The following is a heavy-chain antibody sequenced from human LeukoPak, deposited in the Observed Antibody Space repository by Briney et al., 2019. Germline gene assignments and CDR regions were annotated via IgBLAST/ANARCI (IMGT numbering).Heavy chain of an antibody. CDR3: ARRYYDSSGYSLYYFDY. D-gene: IGHD3-22*01. CDR1: GGSISSSSYY. Sequence: SETLSLTCTVSGGSISSSSYYWGWIRQPPGKGLEWIGSIYYSGSTYCNPSLKSRVTISVDTSKNQLSLKLSSVTAADTAVYYCARRYYDSSGYSLYYFDYWGQGTLVTVSS. V-gene: IGHV4-39*01. J-gene: IGHJ4*02. CDR2: IYYSGST.